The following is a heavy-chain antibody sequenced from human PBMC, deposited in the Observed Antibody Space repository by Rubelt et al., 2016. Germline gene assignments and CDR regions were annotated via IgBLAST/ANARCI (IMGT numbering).Heavy chain of an antibody. J-gene: IGHJ4*02. CDR2: INPNNAGT. CDR1: GYNFTDYY. CDR3: VRDGATWYEDF. D-gene: IGHD6-13*01. Sequence: QVQLVQSGAEVKKPGASVKVSCKASGYNFTDYYMHWVRQAPGQGLEWMGRINPNNAGTNYAQKFQGRVTMTRDTSISTAFMELNRLRSDDTAVYYCVRDGATWYEDFWGQGTLDTVSS. V-gene: IGHV1-2*06.